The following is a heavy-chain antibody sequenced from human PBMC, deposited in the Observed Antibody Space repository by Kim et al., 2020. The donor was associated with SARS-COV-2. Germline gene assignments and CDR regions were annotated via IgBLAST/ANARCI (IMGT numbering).Heavy chain of an antibody. CDR2: ISYDGSNK. J-gene: IGHJ4*02. Sequence: GGSLRLSCAASGFTFSSYAMHWVRQAPGKGLEWVAVISYDGSNKYYADSVKGRFTISRDNSKNTLYLQMNSLRAEDTAVYYCARDLDYYDSSGYLWGQGTLVTVSS. CDR1: GFTFSSYA. V-gene: IGHV3-30-3*01. D-gene: IGHD3-22*01. CDR3: ARDLDYYDSSGYL.